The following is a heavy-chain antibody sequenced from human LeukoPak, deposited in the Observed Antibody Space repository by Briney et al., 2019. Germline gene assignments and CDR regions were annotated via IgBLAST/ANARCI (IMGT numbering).Heavy chain of an antibody. V-gene: IGHV3-7*05. CDR1: GFTFSSYW. Sequence: PGGSLRLSCAASGFTFSSYWMTWVRQAPEKGLEWVANIQQDGSEKYYVDSVKGRFTISRDNAENSLYLQMNSLRAEDTAVYYCARNPPRYFNWGQGTLVTVSS. J-gene: IGHJ4*02. D-gene: IGHD1-26*01. CDR3: ARNPPRYFN. CDR2: IQQDGSEK.